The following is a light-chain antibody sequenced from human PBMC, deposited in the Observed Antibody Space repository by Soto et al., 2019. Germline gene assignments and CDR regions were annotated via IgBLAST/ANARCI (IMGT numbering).Light chain of an antibody. CDR2: GAS. J-gene: IGKJ1*01. Sequence: EIVLTQSPGTLSLSPGERATLSCRASQSVSSSYLAWYQQKPGQAPRLLIYGASSRATGIPDRFSSSGSGTDFTFTISRLEPEDFAVYYCQQYGSSRTFGQGTKVDIK. CDR3: QQYGSSRT. V-gene: IGKV3-20*01. CDR1: QSVSSSY.